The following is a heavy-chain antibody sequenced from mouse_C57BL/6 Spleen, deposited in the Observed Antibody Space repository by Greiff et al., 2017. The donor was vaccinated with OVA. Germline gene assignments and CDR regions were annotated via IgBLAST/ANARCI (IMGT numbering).Heavy chain of an antibody. Sequence: QVQLQQSGAELVMPGASVKLSCKASGYTFTSYWMHWVKQRPGQGLEWIGEIDPSDSYTNYNQKFKGKSTLTVDKSSSTAYMQLSSLTSEDSAVYYCASLGGHYGSSYEDYFDYWGQGTTLTVSS. D-gene: IGHD1-1*01. J-gene: IGHJ2*01. CDR3: ASLGGHYGSSYEDYFDY. V-gene: IGHV1-69*01. CDR1: GYTFTSYW. CDR2: IDPSDSYT.